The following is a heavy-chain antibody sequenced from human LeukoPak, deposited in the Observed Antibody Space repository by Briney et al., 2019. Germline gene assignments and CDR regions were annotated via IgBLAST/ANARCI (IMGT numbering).Heavy chain of an antibody. V-gene: IGHV4-59*01. CDR3: ARGSRENYYDSSGYLDY. Sequence: SSETLSLTCTVSGGSISSYYWSWIRQPPGKGLEWIGYIYYSGSTNYNPSLKSRVTISVDTSKNQFSLKLSSVTAADTAVYYCARGSRENYYDSSGYLDYWGQGTLVTVSS. D-gene: IGHD3-22*01. CDR1: GGSISSYY. J-gene: IGHJ4*02. CDR2: IYYSGST.